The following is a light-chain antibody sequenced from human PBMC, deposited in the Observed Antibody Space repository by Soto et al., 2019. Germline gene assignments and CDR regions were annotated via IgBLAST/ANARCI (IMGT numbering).Light chain of an antibody. CDR3: QQYNNWPPDRT. J-gene: IGKJ1*01. V-gene: IGKV3-15*01. CDR2: GAS. CDR1: QSVGSN. Sequence: EIVMTQSPATLSVSPGDRAALSCRASQSVGSNLAWYQQKPGQAPRLLIYGASTRPTGIPARFSGSGSGTEFTLTISSLQSEDFAIYFCQQYNNWPPDRTFGQGTKVEIK.